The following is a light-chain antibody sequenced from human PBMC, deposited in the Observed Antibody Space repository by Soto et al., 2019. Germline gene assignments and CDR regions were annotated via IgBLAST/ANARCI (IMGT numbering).Light chain of an antibody. CDR3: SSSTSLITPGKRV. CDR1: SSDVGAYNY. CDR2: YVH. Sequence: QSVLSQPASVSGSPGPSITISCTGTSSDVGAYNYVSWSQQYPGKSPKVMIYYVHNRPLGISNRFSGSNSGNTASLTFSGLPAEDAADYYCSSSTSLITPGKRVFGGGTKVTVL. J-gene: IGLJ2*01. V-gene: IGLV2-14*01.